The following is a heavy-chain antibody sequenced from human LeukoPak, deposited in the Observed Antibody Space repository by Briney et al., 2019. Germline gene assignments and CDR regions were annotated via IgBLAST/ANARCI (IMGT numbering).Heavy chain of an antibody. CDR3: AGDCTSCYPY. CDR1: GFTFSGYE. CDR2: ISSSGSTI. V-gene: IGHV3-48*03. J-gene: IGHJ4*02. D-gene: IGHD2-2*01. Sequence: GESLRLSCAASGFTFSGYEMNWVRQAPGKGQGWVSYISSSGSTIDYADSVKGRFTISRDNAKNSLYLQMNSLRAEDTAVYYCAGDCTSCYPYWGQGTLVTVSS.